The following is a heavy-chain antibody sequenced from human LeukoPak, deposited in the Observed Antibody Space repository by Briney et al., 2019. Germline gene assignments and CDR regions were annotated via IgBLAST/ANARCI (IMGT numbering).Heavy chain of an antibody. Sequence: SGTLSLTCTVSGGSISSSSYYWGWIRQPPGKGLEWIGSIYYSGSTYYNPSLKSRVTISVDTSKNQFSLKLSSVTAADTAVYYCAREFRSIAAAGTFYYYYMDVWGKGTTVTVSS. CDR3: AREFRSIAAAGTFYYYYMDV. D-gene: IGHD6-13*01. J-gene: IGHJ6*03. CDR2: IYYSGST. V-gene: IGHV4-39*07. CDR1: GGSISSSSYY.